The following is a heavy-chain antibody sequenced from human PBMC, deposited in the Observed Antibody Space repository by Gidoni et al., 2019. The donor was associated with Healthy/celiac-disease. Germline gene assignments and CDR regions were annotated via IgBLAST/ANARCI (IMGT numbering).Heavy chain of an antibody. CDR3: AKPPLVGDTWGYFDY. D-gene: IGHD1-26*01. Sequence: EVQLLESGGGLVKPGGSLRPSCAASGFTFRSYVMSWVRRAPGKGLGWGAAVSGSGGSTYYADSVKGRFTISRDNSKNTLYLQMNSLRAEDTAVYYCAKPPLVGDTWGYFDYWGQGTLVTVSS. CDR1: GFTFRSYV. J-gene: IGHJ4*02. CDR2: VSGSGGST. V-gene: IGHV3-23*01.